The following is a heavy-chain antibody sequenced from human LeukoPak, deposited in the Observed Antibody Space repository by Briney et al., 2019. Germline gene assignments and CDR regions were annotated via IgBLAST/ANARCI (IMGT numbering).Heavy chain of an antibody. Sequence: GESLKISCEGSGYIFTTYWIGWVRQMPGKGLEWMGIIHPGDSDTRYSPSFQGQVTISVDKSISTAYLQWGSLKASDTAIYYCARHIQGSGWPEDVYYYYMDVWGKGTTVTVSS. J-gene: IGHJ6*03. CDR1: GYIFTTYW. D-gene: IGHD6-19*01. CDR2: IHPGDSDT. V-gene: IGHV5-51*01. CDR3: ARHIQGSGWPEDVYYYYMDV.